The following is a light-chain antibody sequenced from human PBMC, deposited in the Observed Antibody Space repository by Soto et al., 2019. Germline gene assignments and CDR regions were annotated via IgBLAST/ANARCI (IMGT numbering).Light chain of an antibody. CDR1: QTINNY. Sequence: DIQMTQSPSSLSASVGDRVTITCRSSQTINNYLNWYQQRPGRAPKLLIYDTSSLQTGVPSRFSGSGSGTVFTLIISSLQPEDLAIYYCQQGFTAPPWTFGQGTKVELK. J-gene: IGKJ1*01. CDR2: DTS. V-gene: IGKV1-39*01. CDR3: QQGFTAPPWT.